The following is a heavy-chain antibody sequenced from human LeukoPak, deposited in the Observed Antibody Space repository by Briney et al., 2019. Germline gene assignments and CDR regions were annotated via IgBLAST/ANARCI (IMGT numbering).Heavy chain of an antibody. CDR3: AQLRYYYFDY. J-gene: IGHJ4*02. CDR1: SGSISSSSYY. D-gene: IGHD4-17*01. CDR2: IYYSGST. Sequence: SETLSLTCTVSSGSISSSSYYWGWIRQPPGKGLECIGIIYYSGSTYYNPFLKSRVTISVDTSKNQFSLKLSSVTAADTAVYYCAQLRYYYFDYWGQGTLVTVSS. V-gene: IGHV4-39*01.